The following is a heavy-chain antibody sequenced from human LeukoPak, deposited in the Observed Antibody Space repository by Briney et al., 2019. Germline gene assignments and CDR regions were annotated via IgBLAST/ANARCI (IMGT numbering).Heavy chain of an antibody. CDR2: INPNSGIT. D-gene: IGHD1-7*01. J-gene: IGHJ3*02. CDR1: GYTFIDYF. V-gene: IGHV1-2*02. Sequence: ASVKVSCKASGYTFIDYFIHWVRQTPGQGLEWMGWINPNSGITRYGEKFQDRVTTTRDTAAYMELASLRSDDTAVYYCARAVSGTLGGAFDIWGQGTAVSVSS. CDR3: ARAVSGTLGGAFDI.